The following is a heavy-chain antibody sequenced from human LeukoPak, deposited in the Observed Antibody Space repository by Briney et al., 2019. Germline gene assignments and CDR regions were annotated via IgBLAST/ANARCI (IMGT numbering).Heavy chain of an antibody. D-gene: IGHD3-10*01. Sequence: GGSLRLSCAASGFTFNTYGMSWVRQAPGKGLEWVSGISGSGGATYYAGSVKGRFTVSRDDPHNTLYLQMNSVRAEDTAVYFCARGGVDHYGSGTYYLMYYFDHWGQGALVTVSS. CDR2: ISGSGGAT. V-gene: IGHV3-23*01. CDR3: ARGGVDHYGSGTYYLMYYFDH. CDR1: GFTFNTYG. J-gene: IGHJ4*02.